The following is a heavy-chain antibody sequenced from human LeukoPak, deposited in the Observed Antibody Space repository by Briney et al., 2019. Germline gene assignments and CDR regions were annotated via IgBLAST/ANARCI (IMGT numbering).Heavy chain of an antibody. J-gene: IGHJ4*02. CDR3: ARLYGSGKNYFDY. Sequence: SQTLSLTCTVSGGSIRNDNYYWSWVRQHPGKGLEWIGYIYHSGSTYYNPSLKSRVTLLVDSSKSHFSLKLTSVSTADTAVYYCARLYGSGKNYFDYWGQGTLVTVSS. D-gene: IGHD3-10*01. CDR2: IYHSGST. V-gene: IGHV4-31*03. CDR1: GGSIRNDNYY.